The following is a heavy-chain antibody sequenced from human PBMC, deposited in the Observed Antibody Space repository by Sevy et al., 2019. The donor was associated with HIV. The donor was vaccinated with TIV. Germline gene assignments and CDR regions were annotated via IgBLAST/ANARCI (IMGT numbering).Heavy chain of an antibody. CDR2: IYTRGST. D-gene: IGHD3-22*01. CDR1: GGSISSYY. J-gene: IGHJ3*02. V-gene: IGHV4-4*07. CDR3: ARGVSVVVSFDAFDI. Sequence: SETLSLTCSVSGGSISSYYWSWIRQPAGKGLEWIGRIYTRGSTNYNPSLKSRVTMSVDTSKNQFSLKLSSVTAADTAVYYCARGVSVVVSFDAFDIWDQGTMVTVSS.